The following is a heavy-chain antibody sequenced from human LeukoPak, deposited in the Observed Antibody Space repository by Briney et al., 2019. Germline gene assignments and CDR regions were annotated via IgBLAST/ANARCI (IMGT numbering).Heavy chain of an antibody. CDR2: IYFSGSP. Sequence: PSETLSLTCTVSGGSISSRAYFWGWIRQPPGKGLEWIGSIYFSGSPYYNPSLKSRVTILVDTSKKQFSLKLSSVTAADTAAYYCARLPRGNSDFDYWGQGTLVTVSS. CDR3: ARLPRGNSDFDY. V-gene: IGHV4-39*01. CDR1: GGSISSRAYF. J-gene: IGHJ4*02. D-gene: IGHD1-7*01.